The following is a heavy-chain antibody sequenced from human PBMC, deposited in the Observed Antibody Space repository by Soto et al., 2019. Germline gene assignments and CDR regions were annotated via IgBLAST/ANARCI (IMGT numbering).Heavy chain of an antibody. V-gene: IGHV3-33*01. CDR1: GFTFSSYG. CDR2: IWYDGSNK. Sequence: GGSLRLSCAASGFTFSSYGMHWVRQAPGKGLEWVAVIWYDGSNKYYADSVKGRFTISRDNSKNTLYLQMNSLRAEDTAVYYCARDPSITIFGVVMDFDYWCQGTLVTVSS. CDR3: ARDPSITIFGVVMDFDY. D-gene: IGHD3-3*01. J-gene: IGHJ4*02.